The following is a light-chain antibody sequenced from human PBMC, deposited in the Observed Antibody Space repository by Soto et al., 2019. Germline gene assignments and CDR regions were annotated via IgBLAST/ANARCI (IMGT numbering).Light chain of an antibody. J-gene: IGKJ4*01. Sequence: EIVMTQSPATLAVSPGETTRLSCRASRSINSDVAWYQQKLGQTPRLLIHGASTRATGIAARFSGSGSGTEFTLTISGLQSEDFATYYCQQYNYWPVTFGGGTKVEIK. CDR2: GAS. CDR3: QQYNYWPVT. V-gene: IGKV3-15*01. CDR1: RSINSD.